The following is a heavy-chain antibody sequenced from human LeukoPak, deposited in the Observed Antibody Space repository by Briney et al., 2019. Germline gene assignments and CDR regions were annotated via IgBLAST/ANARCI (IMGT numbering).Heavy chain of an antibody. CDR1: GDSISRSY. CDR3: ARDHRSGMTTVSTGFDY. CDR2: IHTSGST. D-gene: IGHD4-17*01. J-gene: IGHJ4*02. Sequence: SETLSLTCTVSGDSISRSYWSWIRQSAGKGLEWIGRIHTSGSTNYNPSLQSRLTMSLDTSKNQFSLKLTSVTAADTAVNYCARDHRSGMTTVSTGFDYWGQGTLVTVSS. V-gene: IGHV4-4*07.